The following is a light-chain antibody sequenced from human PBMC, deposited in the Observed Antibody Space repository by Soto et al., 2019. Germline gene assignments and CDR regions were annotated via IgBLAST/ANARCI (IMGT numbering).Light chain of an antibody. CDR2: GAS. CDR1: ENVRTF. J-gene: IGKJ1*01. V-gene: IGKV3-11*01. CDR3: QQYDNLPPTWT. Sequence: VLTQSPATLSLSPGERATLSCRASENVRTFVDWYQQKPGQAPRLLIYGASNRATDIPARFSGGGSGTHFTFTISNLQPEDIATYYCQQYDNLPPTWTFGQGTKVDIK.